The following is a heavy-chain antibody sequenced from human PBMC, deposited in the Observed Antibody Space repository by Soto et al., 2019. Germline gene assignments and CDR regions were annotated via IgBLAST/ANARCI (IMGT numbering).Heavy chain of an antibody. Sequence: QVQLQESGPRLVKPSQTLSLTCTVSSGSINSGGYYWSWIRQHPGTGLEWIGYIDYTGTTYYNPSLKSRVTLSIDTSENQFSLKLTSVSAADTAVYYCARLVPTADYRLYMDVWCKGTKVAVSS. D-gene: IGHD2-21*02. V-gene: IGHV4-31*03. CDR1: SGSINSGGYY. CDR2: IDYTGTT. CDR3: ARLVPTADYRLYMDV. J-gene: IGHJ6*03.